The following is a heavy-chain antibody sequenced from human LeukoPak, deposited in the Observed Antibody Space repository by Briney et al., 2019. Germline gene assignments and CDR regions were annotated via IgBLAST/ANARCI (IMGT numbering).Heavy chain of an antibody. V-gene: IGHV4-34*01. CDR3: ARGYSYGY. CDR1: GGSFSGYY. J-gene: IGHJ4*02. D-gene: IGHD5-18*01. Sequence: SETLSLTCAVYGGSFSGYYWSWIRQPPGKGLEWIGSIYHSGSTYYNPSLKSRVTISVDTSKNQFSLKLSPVTAAATAASSCARGYSYGYWGQGTLVTVSS. CDR2: IYHSGST.